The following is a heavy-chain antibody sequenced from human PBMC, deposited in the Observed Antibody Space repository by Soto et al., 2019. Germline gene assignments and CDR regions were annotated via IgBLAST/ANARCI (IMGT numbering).Heavy chain of an antibody. J-gene: IGHJ4*02. D-gene: IGHD6-19*01. Sequence: GGSLRLSCAASGFTFISYSMNWGRQAPGKGLEWVSSISSSSSYIYYADSVKGRFTISRDNAKNSLYLQMNSLRAEDTAVYYCARVAIAVAGFFDYWGQGTLVTVSS. V-gene: IGHV3-21*01. CDR1: GFTFISYS. CDR3: ARVAIAVAGFFDY. CDR2: ISSSSSYI.